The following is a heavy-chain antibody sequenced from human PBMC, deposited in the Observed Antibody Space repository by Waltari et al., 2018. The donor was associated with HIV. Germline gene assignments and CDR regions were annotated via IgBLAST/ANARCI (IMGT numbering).Heavy chain of an antibody. CDR1: GFTFSSYW. CDR2: INSDGSST. V-gene: IGHV3-74*01. J-gene: IGHJ6*02. Sequence: EVQLVESGGGLVQPGGSLRLSCAASGFTFSSYWMHWVRQAPGKGLVGVSRINSDGSSTSYADSVKGRVTISRDNAKNTLYLQMNSLRAEDTAVYYCASGYSSSWRSDYYYYGMDVWGQGTTVTVSS. CDR3: ASGYSSSWRSDYYYYGMDV. D-gene: IGHD6-13*01.